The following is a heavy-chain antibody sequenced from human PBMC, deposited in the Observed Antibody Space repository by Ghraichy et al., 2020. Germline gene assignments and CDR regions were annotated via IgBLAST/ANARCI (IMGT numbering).Heavy chain of an antibody. D-gene: IGHD5-18*01. CDR2: IYYSGST. V-gene: IGHV4-59*01. CDR1: GGSISSYY. Sequence: SETLSLTCTVSGGSISSYYWSWIRQPPGKGLEWIGYIYYSGSTNYNPSLKSRVTISVDTSKNQFYLKLSSVTAADTAVYYCARVQLWYDYWGQGTLVTVSS. CDR3: ARVQLWYDY. J-gene: IGHJ4*02.